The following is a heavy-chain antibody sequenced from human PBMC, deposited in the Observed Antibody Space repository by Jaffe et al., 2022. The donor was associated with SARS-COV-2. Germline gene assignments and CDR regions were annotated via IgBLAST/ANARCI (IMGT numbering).Heavy chain of an antibody. D-gene: IGHD5-18*01. J-gene: IGHJ6*04. CDR3: AREVDSGMGRPLDV. V-gene: IGHV3-20*01. Sequence: EVQLVESGGGVVRPGGSLRLSCEASGFTFDEYIMSWVRQAPGKGLEWVSGINWNGGSTSYADSVKGRFTISRDNAKRSLYLQMNSLRAEDTALYHCAREVDSGMGRPLDVWGKGTTVTVSS. CDR1: GFTFDEYI. CDR2: INWNGGST.